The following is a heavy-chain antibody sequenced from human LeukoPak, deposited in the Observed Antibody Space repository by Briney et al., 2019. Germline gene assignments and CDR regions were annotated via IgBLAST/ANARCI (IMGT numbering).Heavy chain of an antibody. CDR1: GFTFSGSA. Sequence: PGGSLRLSCGASGFTFSGSAMHWVRQASGKGLEWVGRIRSKADNYATGYAASVKGRFTLSRDDSKNTAYLQMNRLKTEDTAVYYCTRVPTRGSGNDYWGQGTQVTVSS. CDR2: IRSKADNYAT. D-gene: IGHD3-10*01. V-gene: IGHV3-73*01. J-gene: IGHJ4*02. CDR3: TRVPTRGSGNDY.